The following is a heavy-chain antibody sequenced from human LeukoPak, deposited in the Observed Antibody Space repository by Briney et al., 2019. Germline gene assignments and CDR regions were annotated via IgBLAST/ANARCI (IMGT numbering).Heavy chain of an antibody. CDR1: GGSFSGYY. V-gene: IGHV4-34*01. Sequence: SETLSLTCAVYGGSFSGYYWSWIRQPPGKGLEWIGEINHSGSTNYNPSLKSRVTISVDTSKNQFSLKLSSVTVADTAVYYCARGGYDILTGYKSHSIDYWGQGTLVTVSS. CDR3: ARGGYDILTGYKSHSIDY. J-gene: IGHJ4*02. D-gene: IGHD3-9*01. CDR2: INHSGST.